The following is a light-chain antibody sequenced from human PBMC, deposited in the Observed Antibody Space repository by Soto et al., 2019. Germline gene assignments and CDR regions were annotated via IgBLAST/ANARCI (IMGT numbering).Light chain of an antibody. J-gene: IGKJ4*01. CDR2: GAS. CDR3: QSYNDWPLT. Sequence: EIVLTQSPGTLSLSPGERATLSCRASQSVSSSYLAWYQQKSGQAPRLLIYGASTRASGIPTRFSGSGSGTEFTLTISSLQSEDFAVYFCQSYNDWPLTFGGGTKVDIK. V-gene: IGKV3D-15*01. CDR1: QSVSSSY.